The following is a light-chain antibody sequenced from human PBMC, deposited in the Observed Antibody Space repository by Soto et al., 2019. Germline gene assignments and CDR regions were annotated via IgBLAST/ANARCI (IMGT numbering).Light chain of an antibody. CDR3: QHYNIWPYT. V-gene: IGKV3-15*01. Sequence: EIVMTQSPVSLSVSPGERATFSCRASQSIRSDLAWYQQKPGQAPRLLIYGASTKATGIPARFSGSGSGTEFILTISRLQAEDCAVYYCQHYNIWPYTFGQGTKLEI. CDR2: GAS. CDR1: QSIRSD. J-gene: IGKJ2*01.